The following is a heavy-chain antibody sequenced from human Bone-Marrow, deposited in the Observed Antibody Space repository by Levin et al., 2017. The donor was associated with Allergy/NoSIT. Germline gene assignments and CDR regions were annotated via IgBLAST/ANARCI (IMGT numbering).Heavy chain of an antibody. CDR3: VRHAYFDYLLLIDY. V-gene: IGHV4-39*01. CDR2: IYYDGTT. J-gene: IGHJ4*02. D-gene: IGHD3-9*01. CDR1: GGSINSNRYY. Sequence: PSETLSLTCSVSGGSINSNRYYWGWVRQPPGKGLEFIGNIYYDGTTHYSPSLKTRVTMSVDTSSNQFSLHLSSVTAADTSLYYCVRHAYFDYLLLIDYWGQGIMVAVSS.